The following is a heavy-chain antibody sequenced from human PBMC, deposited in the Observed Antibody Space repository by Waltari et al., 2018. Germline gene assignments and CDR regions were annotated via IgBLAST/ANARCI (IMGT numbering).Heavy chain of an antibody. CDR2: IYSGGST. CDR3: AKERSDIGSFDY. D-gene: IGHD2-15*01. J-gene: IGHJ4*02. Sequence: EVQLLESGGGLVQPGGSLRLPCAASGFTFSSYAMSWVRQAPGKGLEWVSVIYSGGSTYYADSVKGRFTISRDNSKNTLYLQMNSLRAEDTAVNYCAKERSDIGSFDYWGQGTLVTVSS. CDR1: GFTFSSYA. V-gene: IGHV3-23*03.